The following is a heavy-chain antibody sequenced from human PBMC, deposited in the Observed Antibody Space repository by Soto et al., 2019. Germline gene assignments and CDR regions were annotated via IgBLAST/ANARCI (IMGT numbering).Heavy chain of an antibody. CDR1: GFTVDDYT. V-gene: IGHV3-43*01. J-gene: IGHJ4*02. D-gene: IGHD6-19*01. Sequence: GGSLRLCCAASGFTVDDYTMHWVRQAPGKSLEWVSLISWDGTNTYYADSVKGRFTISRDNRKNSLFLQMNSLSTEDTALYYCAKANSPDTGWYLPPQFWGQGTLVTVSS. CDR2: ISWDGTNT. CDR3: AKANSPDTGWYLPPQF.